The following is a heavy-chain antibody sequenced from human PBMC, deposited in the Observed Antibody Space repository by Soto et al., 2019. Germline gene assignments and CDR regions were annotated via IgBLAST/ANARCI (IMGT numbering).Heavy chain of an antibody. D-gene: IGHD6-6*01. V-gene: IGHV1-18*04. CDR1: GYTFTSYG. CDR2: ISAYNGNT. Sequence: QVQLVQSGAEVKKPGASVKVSCKASGYTFTSYGISWVRQAPGQGLEWMGWISAYNGNTNYAQKLQGRVTMTTDTSTGTAYMELRSLRSDDTAVYYWARGAIAARPEWDYYYYGMDVWGQGTTFTVSS. J-gene: IGHJ6*02. CDR3: ARGAIAARPEWDYYYYGMDV.